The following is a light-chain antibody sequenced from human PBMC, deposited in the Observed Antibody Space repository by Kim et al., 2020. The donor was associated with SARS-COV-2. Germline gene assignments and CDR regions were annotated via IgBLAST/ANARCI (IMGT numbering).Light chain of an antibody. CDR3: QQSYSAPRLT. J-gene: IGKJ4*01. Sequence: DIQMTQSPSSLSASVGDRVTITCRASQSISRYVNWYQQKPGKAPKLLIYVASSLHSGVPSRFSGSGSGTDFTLTISCLQPEDFATYYCQQSYSAPRLTFGGGTKVDIK. CDR2: VAS. V-gene: IGKV1-39*01. CDR1: QSISRY.